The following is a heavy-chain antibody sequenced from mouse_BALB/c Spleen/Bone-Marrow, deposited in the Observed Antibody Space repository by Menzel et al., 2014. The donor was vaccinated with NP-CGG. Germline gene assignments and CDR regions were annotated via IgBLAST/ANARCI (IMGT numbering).Heavy chain of an antibody. CDR2: INPDSSTI. Sequence: EVKLVESGGGLVQPGGSLKLSCAASGSDFSRYWMTWVRQAPGKGLEWIGEINPDSSTINYTPSLKEKFIISRDNAKNTVYLKKNKVRSEDTAFLYCASAGYCRSEYVGGAGTRVTVS. CDR3: ASAGYCRSEYV. D-gene: IGHD2-3*01. CDR1: GSDFSRYW. J-gene: IGHJ1*01. V-gene: IGHV4-1*02.